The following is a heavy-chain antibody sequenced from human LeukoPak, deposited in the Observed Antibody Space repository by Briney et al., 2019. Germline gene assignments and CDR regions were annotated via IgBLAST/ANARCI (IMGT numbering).Heavy chain of an antibody. J-gene: IGHJ6*02. D-gene: IGHD2-2*01. Sequence: GGSLRLSCAASGFTFSSYAMSWVRQAPGKGLGWVSAISGSGGSAYYADSVKGRFTISRDNSKNSLYLQMNSLRAEDTAVYYCARGDCSSTSCYGYYYYYGMDVWGQGTTVTVSS. CDR3: ARGDCSSTSCYGYYYYYGMDV. CDR1: GFTFSSYA. CDR2: ISGSGGSA. V-gene: IGHV3-23*01.